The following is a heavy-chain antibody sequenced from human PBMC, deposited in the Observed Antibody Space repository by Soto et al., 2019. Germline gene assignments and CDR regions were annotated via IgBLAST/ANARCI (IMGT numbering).Heavy chain of an antibody. CDR2: ISSSSSTI. J-gene: IGHJ6*02. V-gene: IGHV3-48*02. Sequence: HPGGSLRLSCAASGFTFSSYSMNWVRQAPGKGLEWVSYISSSSSTIYYADSVKGRFTISRDNAKNSLYLQMNSLRDEDTAVYYCARDPSAYYDFWSGYSKTGDDYYGMDAWGQGTTVTVSS. D-gene: IGHD3-3*01. CDR1: GFTFSSYS. CDR3: ARDPSAYYDFWSGYSKTGDDYYGMDA.